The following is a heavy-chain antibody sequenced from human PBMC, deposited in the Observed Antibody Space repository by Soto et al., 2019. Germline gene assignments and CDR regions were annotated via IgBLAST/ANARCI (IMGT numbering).Heavy chain of an antibody. Sequence: TGTLAESGSCCVIAHITKGTCAIWNLQPPGKALEWLAVIDWDDDKYYSTSLKTRLTISKDTSKNQVVLTMTNMDPVDTATYYCARLRFLEEAIDYWGQGTPVTVSS. CDR1: VIAHITKGTC. CDR3: ARLRFLEEAIDY. CDR2: IDWDDDK. V-gene: IGHV2-70*01. J-gene: IGHJ4*02. D-gene: IGHD3-3*01.